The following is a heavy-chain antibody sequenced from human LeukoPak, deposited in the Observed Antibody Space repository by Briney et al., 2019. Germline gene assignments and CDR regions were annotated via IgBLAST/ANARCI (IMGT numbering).Heavy chain of an antibody. D-gene: IGHD3-22*01. J-gene: IGHJ6*02. Sequence: GGSLRLSCAASGFTFSSYGMHWVRQAPGKGLEWVAVISYDGSNKYYADSVKGRFTISRDNSKNTLYLQMNSLRAEDTAVYYCAKDIAPMIVVVMTYGMDVWGQGTRSPSP. CDR1: GFTFSSYG. CDR3: AKDIAPMIVVVMTYGMDV. CDR2: ISYDGSNK. V-gene: IGHV3-30*18.